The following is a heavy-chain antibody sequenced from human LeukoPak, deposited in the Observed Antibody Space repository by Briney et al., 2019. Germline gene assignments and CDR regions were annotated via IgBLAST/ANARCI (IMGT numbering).Heavy chain of an antibody. Sequence: PGGSLRLSCAVSGITFSSYSMNWVRQAPGKGLEWVSSISSSSYIYYADSVKGRFTISRDNAKNSLYLQMNSLRAEDTAVYYCASTVVGATYYFDSWGQGTLVTVSS. J-gene: IGHJ4*02. CDR2: ISSSSYI. CDR1: GITFSSYS. D-gene: IGHD1-26*01. V-gene: IGHV3-21*06. CDR3: ASTVVGATYYFDS.